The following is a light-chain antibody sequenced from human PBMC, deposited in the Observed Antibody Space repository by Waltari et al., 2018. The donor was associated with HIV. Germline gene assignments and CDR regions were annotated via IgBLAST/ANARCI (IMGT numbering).Light chain of an antibody. V-gene: IGLV3-1*01. CDR1: ALGDKY. J-gene: IGLJ2*01. Sequence: SYEVTQPPSVAVSPGQTASITCSGYALGDKYTCWYQQKPGQSPLLFIYQDNKRPSGIPERFSASSSGHTATLTISGSLPMDEADYYCQAWGSSTSGVFGRGTRLTVL. CDR3: QAWGSSTSGV. CDR2: QDN.